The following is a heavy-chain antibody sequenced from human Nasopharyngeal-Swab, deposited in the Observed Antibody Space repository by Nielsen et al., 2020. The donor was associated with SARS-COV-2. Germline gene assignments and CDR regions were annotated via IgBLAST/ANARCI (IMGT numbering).Heavy chain of an antibody. D-gene: IGHD6-13*01. CDR3: ARVTRSSWYVAFDV. CDR1: GGSFSRGGYY. V-gene: IGHV4-31*02. CDR2: CYYSGST. Sequence: SCSVSGGSFSRGGYYWAWIRQHPGKGLEWIGTCYYSGSTYYSPSLRSRVTMSVDTSKNLFYLRRTSVTAVDSAVYYCARVTRSSWYVAFDVWGHGTLVTVSS. J-gene: IGHJ3*01.